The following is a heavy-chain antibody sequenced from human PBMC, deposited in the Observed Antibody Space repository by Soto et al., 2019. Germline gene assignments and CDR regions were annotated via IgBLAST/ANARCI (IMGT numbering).Heavy chain of an antibody. CDR2: IYYSGST. D-gene: IGHD2-2*01. CDR3: ARGPIVVVPAAKNWFDP. CDR1: GGSISSGGYY. J-gene: IGHJ5*02. V-gene: IGHV4-31*03. Sequence: SETLSLTCTVSGGSISSGGYYWSWIRQHPGKGLEWIGYIYYSGSTYYNPSLKSRVTISVDTSKNQFSLKLSSVTAADTAVYYCARGPIVVVPAAKNWFDPWGQGTLVTVSS.